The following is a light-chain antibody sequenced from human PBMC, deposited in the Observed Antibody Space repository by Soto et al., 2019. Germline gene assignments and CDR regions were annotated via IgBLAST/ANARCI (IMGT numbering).Light chain of an antibody. J-gene: IGKJ4*01. CDR3: QQSYDAQFT. CDR1: PGLSHY. V-gene: IGKV1-39*01. CDR2: GVS. Sequence: DIQLTQSPSSLSASVGVEVPFTCRAGPGLSHYLSWYQQKPGRAPTLLIYGVSTLQSGVPSRFSGGGSGTDFTLTISNLQLEDFATYYGQQSYDAQFTVGGGTRVEIK.